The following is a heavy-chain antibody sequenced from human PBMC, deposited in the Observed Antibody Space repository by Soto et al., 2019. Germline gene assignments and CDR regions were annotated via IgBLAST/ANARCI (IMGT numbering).Heavy chain of an antibody. CDR1: GFAFSNYA. D-gene: IGHD3-3*02. CDR3: AKVGPHPQTTEAFDWFDP. J-gene: IGHJ5*02. Sequence: EVQLLQSGGGLVQPGGSLRLSCAASGFAFSNYAMSWVRQAPGKGLECVSTISNSGDNTYYADSVRGRFTISRDNSKNTLNRQMNSLRADDTAVYYCAKVGPHPQTTEAFDWFDPWGQGTLVTVSS. CDR2: ISNSGDNT. V-gene: IGHV3-23*01.